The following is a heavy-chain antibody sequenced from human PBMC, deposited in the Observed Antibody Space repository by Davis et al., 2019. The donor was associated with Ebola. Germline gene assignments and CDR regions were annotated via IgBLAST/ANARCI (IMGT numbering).Heavy chain of an antibody. Sequence: HSQTLSLTCAISGDSVPSNSGAWNWIRQSPSRGLEWLGRTYYSSKWYKDYAVSVKSRITINLDTSKNQFSLQLNSVTPEDTAVYYCARGWLRRGMDVWGEGTTVTVSS. J-gene: IGHJ6*04. V-gene: IGHV6-1*01. D-gene: IGHD5-18*01. CDR2: TYYSSKWYK. CDR3: ARGWLRRGMDV. CDR1: GDSVPSNSGA.